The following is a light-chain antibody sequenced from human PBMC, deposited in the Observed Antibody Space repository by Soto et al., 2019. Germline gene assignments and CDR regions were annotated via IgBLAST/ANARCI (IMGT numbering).Light chain of an antibody. V-gene: IGKV1-6*01. CDR3: LQNHNYPRT. CDR1: QDISDD. J-gene: IGKJ1*01. CDR2: GAS. Sequence: AIQMTQSPSSLSASVGDRVTITCRASQDISDDVGWYQQTPGKAPKLLISGASRLQSGVPSRFSGSGSGAAFTLTIISLRPEDSATYYCLQNHNYPRTFGQWTKVEI.